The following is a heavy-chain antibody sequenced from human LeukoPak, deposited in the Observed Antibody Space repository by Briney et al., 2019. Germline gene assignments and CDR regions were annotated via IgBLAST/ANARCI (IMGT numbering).Heavy chain of an antibody. CDR3: AKDTGIAVAGFDY. D-gene: IGHD6-19*01. CDR2: IRYDGSNK. Sequence: PGGSLRLSCAASGFTFSSYGTHWVRQAPGKGLEWVAFIRYDGSNKYYADSVKGRFTISRDNSKNTLYLQMNSLRAEDTAVYYCAKDTGIAVAGFDYWGQGTLVTVSS. CDR1: GFTFSSYG. V-gene: IGHV3-30*02. J-gene: IGHJ4*02.